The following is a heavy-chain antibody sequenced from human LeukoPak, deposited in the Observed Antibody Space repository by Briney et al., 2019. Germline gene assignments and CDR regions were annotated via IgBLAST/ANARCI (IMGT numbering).Heavy chain of an antibody. CDR1: GFTFSSYE. Sequence: PGGSLRLSCAASGFTFSSYEMSWVRQAPGKGLEWVSYISSSGSTIYYADSVKGRFTISRDNAKNSLYLQMNSLRAEDTAVYYCARDPPMTYYYGSGSSFDYWGQGTLVTVSS. CDR3: ARDPPMTYYYGSGSSFDY. D-gene: IGHD3-10*01. J-gene: IGHJ4*02. CDR2: ISSSGSTI. V-gene: IGHV3-48*03.